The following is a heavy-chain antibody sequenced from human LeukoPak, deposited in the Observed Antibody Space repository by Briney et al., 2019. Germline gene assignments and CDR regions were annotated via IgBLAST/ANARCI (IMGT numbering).Heavy chain of an antibody. CDR2: ISGSGGST. CDR1: GFTFNTYA. V-gene: IGHV3-23*01. Sequence: GGSLRLSCAASGFTFNTYAMSWVRQAPGKGLEWVSGISGSGGSTYYADSVKGRFTISRGNSKNTLYLQVNSLRAEDTAVYYCAKDHFIAVAGAWSPYDAFDIWGQGTMVTVSS. CDR3: AKDHFIAVAGAWSPYDAFDI. J-gene: IGHJ3*02. D-gene: IGHD6-19*01.